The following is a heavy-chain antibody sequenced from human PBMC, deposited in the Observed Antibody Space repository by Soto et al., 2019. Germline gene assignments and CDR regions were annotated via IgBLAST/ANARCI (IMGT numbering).Heavy chain of an antibody. J-gene: IGHJ6*02. CDR2: IYYSGST. CDR1: GGSISSSSYY. D-gene: IGHD6-6*01. V-gene: IGHV4-39*01. Sequence: SETLSLTCTVSGGSISSSSYYWGWIRQPPGKGLEWIGSIYYSGSTYYNPSLKSRVTISVDTSKNQFSLKLGSVTAADTAVYYCARRGLSIAARPKDGDYYYGMDVWGQGTTVTVSS. CDR3: ARRGLSIAARPKDGDYYYGMDV.